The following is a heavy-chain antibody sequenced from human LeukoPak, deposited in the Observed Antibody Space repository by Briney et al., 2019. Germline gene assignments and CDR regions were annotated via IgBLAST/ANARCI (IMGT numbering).Heavy chain of an antibody. V-gene: IGHV4-34*01. CDR2: ITHSGST. D-gene: IGHD2-15*01. J-gene: IGHJ6*03. CDR1: GGSFSGYY. CDR3: ARGQIVVVVAGSYYYYNMDV. Sequence: PSETLSLTCAVYGGSFSGYYWSWIRQPPGKGLEWIGKITHSGSTNYNPSLKSRVSISVDTSKNQFSLKLSSVTAADTAVYYCARGQIVVVVAGSYYYYNMDVWGKGTTVTVSS.